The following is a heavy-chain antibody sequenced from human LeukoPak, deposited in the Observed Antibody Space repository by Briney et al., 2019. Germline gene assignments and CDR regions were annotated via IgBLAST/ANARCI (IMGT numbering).Heavy chain of an antibody. D-gene: IGHD3-22*01. CDR2: IKQDGSEK. Sequence: AGGSLRLSCAASGFTFSSYWMSWVRQAPGKGLEWVANIKQDGSEKYYVDSVKGRFTISRDNAKNSPYLQMNSLRAEDTAVYYCARSNRGDSSGYYSLDYWGQGTLVTVSS. V-gene: IGHV3-7*01. J-gene: IGHJ4*02. CDR3: ARSNRGDSSGYYSLDY. CDR1: GFTFSSYW.